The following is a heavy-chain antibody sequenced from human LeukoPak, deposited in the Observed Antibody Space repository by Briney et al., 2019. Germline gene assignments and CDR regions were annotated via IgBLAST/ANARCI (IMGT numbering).Heavy chain of an antibody. Sequence: SETPSLTCTVSGGSISSYYWSWIRQPAGKGLEWIGRIYTSGSTNYNPSLKSRVTMSVDTSKNQFSLKLSSVTAADTAVYYCASERGHIVGAKPHFDYWGQGTLVTVSS. J-gene: IGHJ4*02. D-gene: IGHD1-26*01. V-gene: IGHV4-4*07. CDR3: ASERGHIVGAKPHFDY. CDR1: GGSISSYY. CDR2: IYTSGST.